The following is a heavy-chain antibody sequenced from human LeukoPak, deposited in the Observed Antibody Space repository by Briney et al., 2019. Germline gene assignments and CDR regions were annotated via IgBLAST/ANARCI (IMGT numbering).Heavy chain of an antibody. CDR3: ARFQRDGYSYGAHFDY. J-gene: IGHJ4*02. CDR1: GGSISSGGYY. CDR2: IYHSGST. Sequence: PSQTLSLTCTVSGGSISSGGYYWSWIRQPPGKGLEWIGYIYHSGSTYYNPSLKSRVTISVDRSKNQFSLKLSSVTAADTAVYYCARFQRDGYSYGAHFDYWGQGTLVTVSS. V-gene: IGHV4-30-2*01. D-gene: IGHD5-18*01.